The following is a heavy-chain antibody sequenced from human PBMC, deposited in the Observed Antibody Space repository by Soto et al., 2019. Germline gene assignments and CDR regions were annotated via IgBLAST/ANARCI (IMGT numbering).Heavy chain of an antibody. CDR3: ARGTTVAGTDY. Sequence: QVQLQESGPGLVKPSETLSLTCTVSGGSISSYYWSWIRQPAGKGLEWIGRIYTSGSTNYNPSLXXRXXXXVDTSKNQFSLKLSSVTAADTAVYYCARGTTVAGTDYWGQGTLVTVSS. D-gene: IGHD6-19*01. J-gene: IGHJ4*02. V-gene: IGHV4-4*07. CDR1: GGSISSYY. CDR2: IYTSGST.